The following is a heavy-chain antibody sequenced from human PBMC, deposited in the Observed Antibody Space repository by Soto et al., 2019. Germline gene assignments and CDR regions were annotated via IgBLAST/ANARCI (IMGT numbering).Heavy chain of an antibody. CDR1: GDSVSSNSAA. CDR2: TYYRSKWYN. J-gene: IGHJ5*02. Sequence: SQTLSLTCAISGDSVSSNSAAWNWIRHSPSRGLDWLGRTYYRSKWYNDYAVSVKSRITINPDTSKNHFSLKLSSVTAADTAVYYCARAWTSRGTNWFDAWGPGTMVTVSS. V-gene: IGHV6-1*01. CDR3: ARAWTSRGTNWFDA. D-gene: IGHD1-26*01.